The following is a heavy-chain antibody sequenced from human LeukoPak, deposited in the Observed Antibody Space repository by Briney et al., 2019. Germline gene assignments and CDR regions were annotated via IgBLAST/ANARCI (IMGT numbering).Heavy chain of an antibody. Sequence: EASVKVSCKASGYTFTSYGITWVRQAPGQGLEWMGWISAYNGNTYYAQKLQGRVTMTTDTSTSTAYMELRSLRSDDTAVYYCAREWGSYSTSAGNLDYWGQGTLVTVSS. CDR1: GYTFTSYG. D-gene: IGHD1-26*01. CDR3: AREWGSYSTSAGNLDY. J-gene: IGHJ4*02. CDR2: ISAYNGNT. V-gene: IGHV1-18*01.